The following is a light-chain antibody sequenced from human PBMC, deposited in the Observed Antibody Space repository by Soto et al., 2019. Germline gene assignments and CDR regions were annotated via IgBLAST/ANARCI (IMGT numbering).Light chain of an antibody. V-gene: IGLV1-47*02. Sequence: QPVLTQPPSASGTPGQRVTISCSGSSSNIGFNYVYWYQQLPGTAPKLLIYSNNQRPSGVPGRFSGSKSGTSASLAISGLRSEDEADYYCAAWDDSLSGSYVFGTGTQLTVL. J-gene: IGLJ1*01. CDR1: SSNIGFNY. CDR3: AAWDDSLSGSYV. CDR2: SNN.